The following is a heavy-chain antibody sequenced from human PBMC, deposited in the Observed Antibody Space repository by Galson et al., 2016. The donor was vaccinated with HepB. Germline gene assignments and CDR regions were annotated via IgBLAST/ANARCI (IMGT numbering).Heavy chain of an antibody. CDR1: GFTFQNYA. Sequence: SLRLSCAASGFTFQNYAMGWVRQTPGKGLEWVSVITGRGDNTHYADFVQGRFTMSRDNTQNTVDLQMNSLTAEDTAIYYCATTAGRLYFGLGSYYLHWGQGVLVTVSS. J-gene: IGHJ4*02. V-gene: IGHV3-23*01. D-gene: IGHD1-26*01. CDR3: ATTAGRLYFGLGSYYLH. CDR2: ITGRGDNT.